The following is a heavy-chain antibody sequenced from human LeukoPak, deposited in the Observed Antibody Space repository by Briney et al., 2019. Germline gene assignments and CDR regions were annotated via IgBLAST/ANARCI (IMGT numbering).Heavy chain of an antibody. D-gene: IGHD3-3*01. Sequence: PGGSLRLSCAASGFIFSAYWVTWVRQAPGKGLEWVANMYQDGSEKYNADSVKGRFTISRDNAKNSLYLQMNSLRAEDTAVYYCARGVRRFLEWVSMDVWGKGTTVTVSS. V-gene: IGHV3-7*01. CDR3: ARGVRRFLEWVSMDV. J-gene: IGHJ6*03. CDR1: GFIFSAYW. CDR2: MYQDGSEK.